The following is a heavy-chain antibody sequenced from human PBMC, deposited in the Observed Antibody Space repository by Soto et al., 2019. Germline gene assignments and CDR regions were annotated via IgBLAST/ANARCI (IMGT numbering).Heavy chain of an antibody. CDR1: GFTFSDYY. Sequence: GGSLRLSCAASGFTFSDYYMSWIRQAPGKGLEWVSYISSSGSTIYYADSVKGRFTISRDNAKNSLYLQMNSLRAEDTAVYYCARAPLRYFDWLSTRPFDYWGQGTLVTVSS. CDR3: ARAPLRYFDWLSTRPFDY. D-gene: IGHD3-9*01. J-gene: IGHJ4*02. V-gene: IGHV3-11*01. CDR2: ISSSGSTI.